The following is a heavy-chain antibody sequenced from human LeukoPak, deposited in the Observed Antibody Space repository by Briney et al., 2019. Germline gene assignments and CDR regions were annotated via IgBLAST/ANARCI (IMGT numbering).Heavy chain of an antibody. Sequence: WGSLRLSCAASGFTFSSYAMHWVRQAPGKGLEYVSAIGSNGGSTYYVNSVKGRFTISRDNSKNTQYLQMGSLRADYMAVYYCARAGGYYYDSSGYNFDYWGQGTLVTVSS. V-gene: IGHV3-64*01. J-gene: IGHJ4*02. D-gene: IGHD3-22*01. CDR1: GFTFSSYA. CDR2: IGSNGGST. CDR3: ARAGGYYYDSSGYNFDY.